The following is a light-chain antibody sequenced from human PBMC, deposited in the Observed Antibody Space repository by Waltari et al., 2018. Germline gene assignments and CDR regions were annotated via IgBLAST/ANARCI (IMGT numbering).Light chain of an antibody. CDR1: NIGTYS. J-gene: IGLJ1*01. CDR2: YDR. CDR3: HVWHPHVDPGV. V-gene: IGLV3-21*04. Sequence: SYVVTQPPSVSVAPGETATITCGGDNIGTYSVHRYKQKAGQAPVLVIFYDRDRPSGIPDRFSGSNSGNTATLTISRVEAGDEARYYCHVWHPHVDPGVFGTGTEVTVL.